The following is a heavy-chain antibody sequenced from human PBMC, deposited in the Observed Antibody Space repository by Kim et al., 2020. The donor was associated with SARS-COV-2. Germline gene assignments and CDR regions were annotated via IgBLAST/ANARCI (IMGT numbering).Heavy chain of an antibody. CDR2: ISSSSSYI. CDR3: ARGGIAAAGIDY. D-gene: IGHD6-13*01. J-gene: IGHJ4*02. Sequence: GGSLRLSCAASGFTFSSYSMNWVRQAPGKGLEWVSSISSSSSYIYYADSVKGRFTISRDNAKNSLYLQMNSLRAEDTAVYYCARGGIAAAGIDYWGQGTLVTVSS. V-gene: IGHV3-21*01. CDR1: GFTFSSYS.